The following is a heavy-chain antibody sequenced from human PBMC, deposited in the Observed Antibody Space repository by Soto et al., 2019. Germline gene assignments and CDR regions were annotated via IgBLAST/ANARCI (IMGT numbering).Heavy chain of an antibody. V-gene: IGHV4-59*08. CDR1: GGSISSYY. J-gene: IGHJ4*02. D-gene: IGHD3-16*01. CDR2: IDYSGST. CDR3: ARRWGTTFDY. Sequence: QVQLQESGTGLVKPSETLSLTCTVSGGSISSYYWSWIRQPPGQGLEWIGYIDYSGSTNYNPSLNSRVTISVDTSKDQCSLKLSSVTAADTAGYYCARRWGTTFDYWGQGTLVTVSS.